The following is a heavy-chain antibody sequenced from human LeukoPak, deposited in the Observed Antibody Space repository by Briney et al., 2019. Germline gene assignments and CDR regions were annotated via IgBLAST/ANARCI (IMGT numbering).Heavy chain of an antibody. CDR1: GFTVSSNY. V-gene: IGHV3-66*02. Sequence: GGSLRLSCAASGFTVSSNYMSWVRQAPGRGLEWVSVIYSGGSTYYADSVKGRFTISRDNSKNTLHLQMNSLRAEDAAVYYCAREPSFGVVIMGGQGTLVTVSS. CDR3: AREPSFGVVIM. D-gene: IGHD3-3*01. CDR2: IYSGGST. J-gene: IGHJ4*02.